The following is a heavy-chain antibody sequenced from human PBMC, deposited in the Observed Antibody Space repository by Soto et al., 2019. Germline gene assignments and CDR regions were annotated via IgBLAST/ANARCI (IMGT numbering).Heavy chain of an antibody. CDR2: INGGGGST. D-gene: IGHD3-10*01. V-gene: IGHV3-23*01. J-gene: IGHJ4*02. Sequence: GGSLRLSCAASGFAFSTYAMTWVRQAPGQGLEWVSTINGGGGSTYYADSVKGRFTISRDNSKNILSLQMNSLRAEDTAMYYCAKTSDYFAPGSYFDYWGQGTLVTVAS. CDR3: AKTSDYFAPGSYFDY. CDR1: GFAFSTYA.